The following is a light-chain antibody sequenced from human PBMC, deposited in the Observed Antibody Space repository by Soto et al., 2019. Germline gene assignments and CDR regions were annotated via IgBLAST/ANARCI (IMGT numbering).Light chain of an antibody. CDR2: GAA. CDR1: QSVSSNY. V-gene: IGKV3-20*01. J-gene: IGKJ5*01. Sequence: EIVLTQSPGTRSLSPGERATLSCRASQSVSSNYLAWYQQTPGQDPRILIYGAASRATAIPDRFSGSESGTDFTLTISRLEPEDFAVYYCQQYGSYPLTFGQGTRLEIK. CDR3: QQYGSYPLT.